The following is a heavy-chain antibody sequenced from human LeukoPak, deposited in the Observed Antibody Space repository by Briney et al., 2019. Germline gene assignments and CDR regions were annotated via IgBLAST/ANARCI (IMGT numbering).Heavy chain of an antibody. CDR3: ARVGSSGWFDY. J-gene: IGHJ4*02. Sequence: KPSETLSLTCTVSGGSISSYYWSWIRQPPGKGLEWIGYIYYSGSTNYNPSLKSRVTISVDKSKNQFSLKLSSVTAADTAVYYCARVGSSGWFDYWGQGTLVTVSS. CDR2: IYYSGST. D-gene: IGHD6-19*01. CDR1: GGSISSYY. V-gene: IGHV4-59*12.